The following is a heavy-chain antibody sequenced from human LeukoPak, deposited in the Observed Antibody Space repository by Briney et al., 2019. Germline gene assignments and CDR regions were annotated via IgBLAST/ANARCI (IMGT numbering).Heavy chain of an antibody. CDR2: IYTSGST. V-gene: IGHV4-4*07. CDR1: GGSISSYY. Sequence: SETLSLTCTVSGGSISSYYWSWIRQPAGKGLEWIGRIYTSGSTNYNPSLKSRVTMSVDTSKNQFSLKLSSVTAADTAVYYCARDPPFDCSSTSCYPWYFDLWGRGTLVTVSS. J-gene: IGHJ2*01. CDR3: ARDPPFDCSSTSCYPWYFDL. D-gene: IGHD2-2*01.